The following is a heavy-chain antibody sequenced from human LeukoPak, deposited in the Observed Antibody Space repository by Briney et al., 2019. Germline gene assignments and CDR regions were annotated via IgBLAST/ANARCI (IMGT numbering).Heavy chain of an antibody. D-gene: IGHD3-9*01. CDR1: GYTFTSYG. CDR2: ISAYNGNT. CDR3: AGGLRYFDWQTDYYYGMDV. V-gene: IGHV1-18*04. Sequence: ASVKVSCKASGYTFTSYGISWARQAPGQGLEWMGWISAYNGNTNYAQKLQGRVTMTTDTSTSTAYMELRSLRSDDTAVYYCAGGLRYFDWQTDYYYGMDVWGKGTTVTVSS. J-gene: IGHJ6*04.